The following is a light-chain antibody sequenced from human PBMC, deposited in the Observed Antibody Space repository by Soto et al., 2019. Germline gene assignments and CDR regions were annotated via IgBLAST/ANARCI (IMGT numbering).Light chain of an antibody. CDR3: QQYDSFAVT. CDR2: DAS. Sequence: EIQMTQSPSTLSASVGDTVTITCRASQRISGWVACHQQKPGKAPKLLICDASALKRGVPPRFSGSGSGTEFTLTISGLQSDDLATYYCQQYDSFAVTFGQGTKVEIK. V-gene: IGKV1-5*01. CDR1: QRISGW. J-gene: IGKJ1*01.